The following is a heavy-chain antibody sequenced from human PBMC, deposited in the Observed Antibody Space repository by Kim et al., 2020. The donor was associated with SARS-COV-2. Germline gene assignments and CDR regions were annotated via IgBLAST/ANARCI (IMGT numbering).Heavy chain of an antibody. Sequence: GGSLRLSCAASGFTFSSYEMNWVRQAPGKGLEWVSYISSSGSTIYYADSVKGRFTISRDNAKNSLYLQMNSLRAEDTAVYYCAREHPAAVHDAFDIWGQGTMVTVSS. CDR2: ISSSGSTI. CDR3: AREHPAAVHDAFDI. D-gene: IGHD6-13*01. CDR1: GFTFSSYE. V-gene: IGHV3-48*03. J-gene: IGHJ3*02.